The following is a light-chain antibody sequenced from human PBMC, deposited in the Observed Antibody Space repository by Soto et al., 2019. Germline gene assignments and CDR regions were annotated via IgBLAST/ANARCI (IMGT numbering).Light chain of an antibody. V-gene: IGLV2-14*01. J-gene: IGLJ2*01. Sequence: SVLTQPASVSGSPGQSITISCTGTLSDVGGYNYVSWYQQHPGKAPKLMIYEVSNRPSGVSNRFSGSKSGNTASLTISGLQAEDEADYYCSSYTSSSTLVFGGGTQLTV. CDR1: LSDVGGYNY. CDR2: EVS. CDR3: SSYTSSSTLV.